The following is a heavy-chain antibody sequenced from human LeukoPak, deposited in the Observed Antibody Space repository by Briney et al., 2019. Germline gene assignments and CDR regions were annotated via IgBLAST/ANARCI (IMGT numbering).Heavy chain of an antibody. D-gene: IGHD3-22*01. J-gene: IGHJ3*02. CDR2: ISAYNGNT. Sequence: GASVKVSCKASGYTFTSYGISWVRQAPGQGLEWMGWISAYNGNTNYAQTLQGRVTMTTDTSTSTAYMELRSLRSDDTAVYYCARDLTMIVVGKWDAFDIWGQGTMVTVSS. CDR3: ARDLTMIVVGKWDAFDI. V-gene: IGHV1-18*01. CDR1: GYTFTSYG.